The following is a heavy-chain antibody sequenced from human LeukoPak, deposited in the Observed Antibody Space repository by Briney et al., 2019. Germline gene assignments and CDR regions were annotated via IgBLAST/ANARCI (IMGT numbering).Heavy chain of an antibody. CDR3: ASAGPTRGTLDY. Sequence: TGGSLRLSCAASGFPFSSYGMYWVRQTPDKGLQWVAYLRKDATYSNYADSVRGRFTISRDNSKNTLDLQMSSLRLEDKAVYDCASAGPTRGTLDYWGEGNLVTVSS. V-gene: IGHV3-30*02. CDR2: LRKDATYS. J-gene: IGHJ4*02. D-gene: IGHD1-26*01. CDR1: GFPFSSYG.